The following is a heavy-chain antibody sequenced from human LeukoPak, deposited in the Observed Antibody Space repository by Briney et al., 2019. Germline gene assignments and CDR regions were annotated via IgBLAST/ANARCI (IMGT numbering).Heavy chain of an antibody. D-gene: IGHD6-13*01. CDR3: ARPVLDYSSSWPFDY. Sequence: GSLRLSCAASGFTFSSYWMSWVRQAPGKGLEWVAIIKQDGSEKYYVDSVKGRFTISRDNAKTSLYLQMNSLRAEDTAVYYCARPVLDYSSSWPFDYWGQGTLVTVSS. CDR1: GFTFSSYW. V-gene: IGHV3-7*01. J-gene: IGHJ4*02. CDR2: IKQDGSEK.